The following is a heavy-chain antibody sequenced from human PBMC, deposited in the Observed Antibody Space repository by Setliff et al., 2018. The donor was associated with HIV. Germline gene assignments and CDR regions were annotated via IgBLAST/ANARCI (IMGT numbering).Heavy chain of an antibody. CDR3: ARDPFEYYYDSSGREAYMDA. V-gene: IGHV4-38-2*02. J-gene: IGHJ6*03. D-gene: IGHD3-22*01. CDR2: IYHSGST. CDR1: GYSISSGYY. Sequence: SETLSLTCAVSGYSISSGYYWGWIRQPPGKGLEWIGSIYHSGSTYYNPSIKSRVTISVDTSKNQFSLKLSSVTAADTAVYYCARDPFEYYYDSSGREAYMDAWGKGTTVTVSS.